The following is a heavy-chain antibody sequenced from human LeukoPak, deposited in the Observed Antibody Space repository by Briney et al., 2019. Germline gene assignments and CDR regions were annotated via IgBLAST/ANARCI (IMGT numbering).Heavy chain of an antibody. Sequence: PSETLSLTCVVYGGSFSGYYWSWIRQPPGKGLEWIGEINHSGSTNYNPSLKSRVTISVDTSKNQFSLKLSSVTAADTAVYYCARGWRSGDVYYFDYWGQGTLVTVSS. D-gene: IGHD2-8*02. CDR2: INHSGST. CDR1: GGSFSGYY. V-gene: IGHV4-34*01. J-gene: IGHJ4*02. CDR3: ARGWRSGDVYYFDY.